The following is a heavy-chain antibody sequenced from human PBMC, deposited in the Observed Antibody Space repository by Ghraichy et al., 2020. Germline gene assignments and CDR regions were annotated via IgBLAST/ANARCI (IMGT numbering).Heavy chain of an antibody. V-gene: IGHV4-34*01. J-gene: IGHJ6*02. D-gene: IGHD3-16*01. CDR3: ARGGENTPNYYYYGMDV. CDR2: INHSGST. CDR1: GGSFSGYY. Sequence: SETLSLTCAVYGGSFSGYYWSWIRQPPGKGLEWIGEINHSGSTNYNPSLKSRVTISVDTSKNQFSLKLSSVTAADTAVYYCARGGENTPNYYYYGMDVWGQGTTVTVSS.